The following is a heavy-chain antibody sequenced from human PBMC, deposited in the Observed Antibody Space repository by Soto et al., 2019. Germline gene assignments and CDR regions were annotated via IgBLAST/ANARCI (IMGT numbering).Heavy chain of an antibody. CDR2: ISGSGGST. V-gene: IGHV3-23*01. D-gene: IGHD2-15*01. CDR3: AKDPRDIDLGIDY. Sequence: AGSLRLSCTASGVTFSSDAMSWVRHPAGKGLEWVSAISGSGGSTYSADSVKGRFAISRDNSKNTLYLQMTSLRAEGTAVYYCAKDPRDIDLGIDYWGQGPLVTVSS. CDR1: GVTFSSDA. J-gene: IGHJ4*02.